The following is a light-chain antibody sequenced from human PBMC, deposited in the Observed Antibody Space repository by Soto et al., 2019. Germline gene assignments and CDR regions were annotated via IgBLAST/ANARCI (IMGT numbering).Light chain of an antibody. Sequence: DIVMTQSPLSLPVTPGEPASISCRSSQSLLHSNGYNYLDWYLQKPGQSPQLLIYLGSNRASGGHERFRGSGSGTDFTLKISRVEAEDVGVYYCMQALQTPPHTFGQGTKLEIK. V-gene: IGKV2-28*01. CDR2: LGS. CDR1: QSLLHSNGYNY. J-gene: IGKJ2*01. CDR3: MQALQTPPHT.